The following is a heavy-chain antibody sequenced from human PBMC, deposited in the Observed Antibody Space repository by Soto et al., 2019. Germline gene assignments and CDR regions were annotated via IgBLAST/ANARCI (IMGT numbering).Heavy chain of an antibody. V-gene: IGHV5-10-1*01. Sequence: PGESLKISCKGSGYSFTSYWISWVRQMPGKGLEWMGRIDPSDSYTNYSPSFQGHVTNSADKSISTAYLQWSSLKASDTAMYYCASIRVYDYGDYGWFDPWGQGTLVTVSS. CDR2: IDPSDSYT. J-gene: IGHJ5*02. D-gene: IGHD4-17*01. CDR3: ASIRVYDYGDYGWFDP. CDR1: GYSFTSYW.